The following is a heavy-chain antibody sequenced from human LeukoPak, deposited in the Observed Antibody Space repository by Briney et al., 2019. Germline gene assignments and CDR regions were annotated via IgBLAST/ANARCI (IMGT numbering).Heavy chain of an antibody. CDR3: ARGRYCSSTSCYGAFDI. CDR2: INPNSGGT. V-gene: IGHV1-2*02. CDR1: GYTFTGYY. D-gene: IGHD2-2*01. Sequence: GASVKVSCKASGYTFTGYYMHWVRQAPGQGLEWMGWINPNSGGTNYAQKFQGRVTMTRDTSISTAYMELSRLRSDDTAVYYCARGRYCSSTSCYGAFDIWGQGTMVTVSS. J-gene: IGHJ3*02.